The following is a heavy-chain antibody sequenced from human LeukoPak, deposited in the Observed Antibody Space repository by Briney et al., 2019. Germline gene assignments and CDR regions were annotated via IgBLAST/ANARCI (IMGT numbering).Heavy chain of an antibody. Sequence: ASVKVSCKASGFTFTSSAMQWVRQARGRRLEWIGWIVVGSGNTNYAQKFQERVTITRDMSTSTAYMELSSLRSEDTAVYYCAASTPDFWSGYRYYYYGMDVWGQGTTVTVSS. CDR2: IVVGSGNT. D-gene: IGHD3-3*01. CDR3: AASTPDFWSGYRYYYYGMDV. CDR1: GFTFTSSA. V-gene: IGHV1-58*02. J-gene: IGHJ6*02.